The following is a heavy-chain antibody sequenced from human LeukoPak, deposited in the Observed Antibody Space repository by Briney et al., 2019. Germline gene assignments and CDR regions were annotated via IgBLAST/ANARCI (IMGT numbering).Heavy chain of an antibody. CDR1: GYTFTSYY. CDR2: INPSGGST. CDR3: ARDAIHVEMADQSGGGDY. Sequence: GASVKVSCKASGYTFTSYYIHWVRQAPGQGLEWIGIINPSGGSTTYAQKFQGRVTITADESTSTAYMELSSLRSEDTAVYYCARDAIHVEMADQSGGGDYWGQGTLVTVSS. J-gene: IGHJ4*02. V-gene: IGHV1-46*01. D-gene: IGHD5-24*01.